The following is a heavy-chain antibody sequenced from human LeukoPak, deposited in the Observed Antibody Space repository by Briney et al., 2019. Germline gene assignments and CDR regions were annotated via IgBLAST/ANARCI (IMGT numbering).Heavy chain of an antibody. CDR1: GGSISSGGYY. Sequence: SQTLSLTCTVSGGSISSGGYYWSWIRQHPGKGLEWIGYIYYSGSTYYNPSLRSRVTISVDTSKNQFSLKLSSVTAADTAVYYCAGGEQLPLRYWGQGTLVTVSS. CDR2: IYYSGST. V-gene: IGHV4-31*03. D-gene: IGHD3-16*01. J-gene: IGHJ4*02. CDR3: AGGEQLPLRY.